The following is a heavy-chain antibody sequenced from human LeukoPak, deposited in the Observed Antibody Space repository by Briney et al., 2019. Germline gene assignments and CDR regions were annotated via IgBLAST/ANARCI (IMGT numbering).Heavy chain of an antibody. Sequence: PGGSLRLSCAASGFTFSTYWMSWVRQAPGKGLEWLANIKEDGSDKNYVDSVRGRFTISRDNVKNSLFLQMSSLRAEDTAVYYCARDGWRAINFWGQGTLVTVS. CDR2: IKEDGSDK. CDR3: ARDGWRAINF. V-gene: IGHV3-7*01. J-gene: IGHJ4*02. CDR1: GFTFSTYW. D-gene: IGHD5-24*01.